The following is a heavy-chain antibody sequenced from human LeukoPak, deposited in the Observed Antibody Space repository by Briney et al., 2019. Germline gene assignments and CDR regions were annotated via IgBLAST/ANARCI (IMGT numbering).Heavy chain of an antibody. V-gene: IGHV4-39*07. CDR2: IYYSGST. D-gene: IGHD5-12*01. CDR3: ARVILWLRLFDP. CDR1: GGSISSSSYY. Sequence: SETLSLTCTVSGGSISSSSYYWGWIRQPPGKGLEWIGSIYYSGSTYYNPSLKSRVTISVDTSKNQSSLKLSSVTAADTAVYYCARVILWLRLFDPWGQGTLVTVSS. J-gene: IGHJ5*02.